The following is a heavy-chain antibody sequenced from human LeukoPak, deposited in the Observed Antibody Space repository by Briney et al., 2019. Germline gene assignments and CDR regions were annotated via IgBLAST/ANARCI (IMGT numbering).Heavy chain of an antibody. CDR3: ASGSYYGGNSGYSY. CDR2: IYHSGST. V-gene: IGHV4-4*02. Sequence: PSGTLSLTCAVSGGSISSSNWWSWVRQPPGKGPEWIGEIYHSGSTNYNPSLKSRVTISVDKSKNQFSLKLSSVTAADTAVYYCASGSYYGGNSGYSYWGQGTLVTVSS. D-gene: IGHD4-23*01. J-gene: IGHJ4*02. CDR1: GGSISSSNW.